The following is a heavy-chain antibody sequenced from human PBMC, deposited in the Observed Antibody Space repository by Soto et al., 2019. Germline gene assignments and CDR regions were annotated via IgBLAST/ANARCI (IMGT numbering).Heavy chain of an antibody. CDR1: GFTFSSYA. V-gene: IGHV3-23*01. Sequence: GGSLRLSCAASGFTFSSYAMSWVRQAPGKGLEWVSAISGSGGSTYYADSVKGRFTISRDNSKNTLYLQMNSLRAEDTAVYYCAKALPKICSGGSCYAFDIWGQGTMVTVSS. D-gene: IGHD2-15*01. CDR3: AKALPKICSGGSCYAFDI. J-gene: IGHJ3*02. CDR2: ISGSGGST.